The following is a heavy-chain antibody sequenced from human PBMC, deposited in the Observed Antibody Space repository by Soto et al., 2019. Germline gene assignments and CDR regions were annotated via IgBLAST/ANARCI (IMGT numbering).Heavy chain of an antibody. D-gene: IGHD6-6*01. CDR2: INYSGTT. J-gene: IGHJ5*02. CDR1: GGSISSEFYY. V-gene: IGHV4-39*06. CDR3: ARAFSSSSAVDL. Sequence: SETLSLTCTVSGGSISSEFYYWAWIRQPPGKGLEWIGNINYSGTTYYNPSLKSRVTISMDTSKNQFAMRLSSVTAADTAVYFCARAFSSSSAVDLWGQGTQVTVSS.